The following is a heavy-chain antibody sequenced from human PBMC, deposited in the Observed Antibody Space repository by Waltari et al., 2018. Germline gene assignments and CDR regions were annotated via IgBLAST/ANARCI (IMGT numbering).Heavy chain of an antibody. CDR3: ARGGAGSIVVLEPAAGFHPFDI. V-gene: IGHV1-69*01. D-gene: IGHD2-2*01. J-gene: IGHJ3*02. CDR1: GGTFSSHV. CDR2: PTPIFGTT. Sequence: QVQLVQSGAEVKKPGSSVKVSCKASGGTFSSHVLSWVRQPPGQGREWRGGPTPIFGTTNDAQKFQGRVTITADESTSTAYMELSSLRSDDSAVYYCARGGAGSIVVLEPAAGFHPFDIWGQGTLVTVSS.